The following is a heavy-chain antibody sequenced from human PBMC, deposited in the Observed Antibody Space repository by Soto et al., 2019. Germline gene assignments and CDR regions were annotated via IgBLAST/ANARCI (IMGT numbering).Heavy chain of an antibody. Sequence: QVQLVESGGGVVQPGRSLRLSCAASGFTFSSYGMHWVRQAPGKGLEWVAVISYDGSNKYYADSVKGRFTISRDNSKNTLYLQMNSLRAEDTAVYYCAKGDTVHSLYGMDVWGQGTTVTVSS. J-gene: IGHJ6*02. V-gene: IGHV3-30*18. CDR3: AKGDTVHSLYGMDV. D-gene: IGHD4-17*01. CDR1: GFTFSSYG. CDR2: ISYDGSNK.